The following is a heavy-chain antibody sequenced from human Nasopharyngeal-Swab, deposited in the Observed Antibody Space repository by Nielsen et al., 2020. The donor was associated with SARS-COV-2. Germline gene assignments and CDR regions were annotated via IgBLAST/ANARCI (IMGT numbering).Heavy chain of an antibody. CDR2: ISNSGDYI. Sequence: GASLNISCAASGFTFSIYTMNWVRQAPGKGLEWVSAISNSGDYIYHAASVKGRFTISRDNAKNPLFLQMNSLRAEDTAVYYCARENNWEALRYFDLWGRGTLVTVSS. CDR1: GFTFSIYT. V-gene: IGHV3-21*01. J-gene: IGHJ2*01. D-gene: IGHD1-20*01. CDR3: ARENNWEALRYFDL.